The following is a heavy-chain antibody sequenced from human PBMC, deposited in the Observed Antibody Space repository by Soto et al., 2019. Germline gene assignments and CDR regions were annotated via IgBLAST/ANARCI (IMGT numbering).Heavy chain of an antibody. CDR3: ARGVGSSSWYRGHNWFDP. D-gene: IGHD6-13*01. J-gene: IGHJ5*02. CDR1: GGSIISYY. CDR2: IYYSGST. V-gene: IGHV4-59*01. Sequence: PSETLSLTCTVSGGSIISYYCILIRHPPGKGLEWIGYIYYSGSTNYNPSLKSRVTISVDTSKNQFSLKLSSVTAADTAVYYCARGVGSSSWYRGHNWFDPWGQGTLVTVSS.